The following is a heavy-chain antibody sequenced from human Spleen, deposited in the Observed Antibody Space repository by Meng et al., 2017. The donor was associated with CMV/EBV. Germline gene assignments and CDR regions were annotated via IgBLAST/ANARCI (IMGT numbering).Heavy chain of an antibody. V-gene: IGHV3-30*03. CDR1: GFAFRKFD. Sequence: GGSLRLSCAASGFAFRKFDFNWVRQAPGKGLEWVAVILYDGTNKYYADSVKGRFTISRDNSKNTLSLHMSSLRAEDTAVYYCARDLTLRFLDSYFSFYGMDVWGQGTTVTVSS. CDR2: ILYDGTNK. J-gene: IGHJ6*02. D-gene: IGHD3-3*01. CDR3: ARDLTLRFLDSYFSFYGMDV.